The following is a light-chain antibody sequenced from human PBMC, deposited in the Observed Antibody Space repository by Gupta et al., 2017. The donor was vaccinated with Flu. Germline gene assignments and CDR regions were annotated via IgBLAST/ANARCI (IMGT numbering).Light chain of an antibody. CDR1: SDDIGTYRL. J-gene: IGLJ1*01. CDR3: CCSVKGGFV. V-gene: IGLV2-23*01. CDR2: EDN. Sequence: QSALTQPASVSGSPGQSITVSCSGASDDIGTYRLISWFQQHPGKVPTLIIFEDNKRPSGVSDRFPGSKSGNTASLTISALQAEDEADYFCCCSVKGGFVFGGGTNISVL.